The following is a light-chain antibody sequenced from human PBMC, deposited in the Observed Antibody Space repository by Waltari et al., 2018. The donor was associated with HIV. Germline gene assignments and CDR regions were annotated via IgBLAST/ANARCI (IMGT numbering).Light chain of an antibody. CDR2: GAS. CDR1: QSVLYSSNNKNY. CDR3: QQYDSTPYT. Sequence: DIVMTQSPDSLVVSLGERATINCKSSQSVLYSSNNKNYLAWYQQKPGQPPNLLIYGASTRESGVPGRFSGSGSGTDFTLTISSLQAEDVAVYYCQQYDSTPYTFGQGTKLEIK. J-gene: IGKJ2*01. V-gene: IGKV4-1*01.